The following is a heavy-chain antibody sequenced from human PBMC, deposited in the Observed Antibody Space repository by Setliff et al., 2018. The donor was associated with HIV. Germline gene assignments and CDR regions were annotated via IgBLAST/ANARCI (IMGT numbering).Heavy chain of an antibody. CDR1: GYTFINYA. J-gene: IGHJ5*02. CDR2: INTHTGSP. Sequence: GASVKVSCKASGYTFINYAMNWVRLAPGQGLEWMGWINTHTGSPTYAQAFTGRFVFSVDTSVTTAYLQISSLKADDTAVYYCARALYGDYGGDINWLDPWGQGTLVTVSS. V-gene: IGHV7-4-1*02. CDR3: ARALYGDYGGDINWLDP. D-gene: IGHD4-17*01.